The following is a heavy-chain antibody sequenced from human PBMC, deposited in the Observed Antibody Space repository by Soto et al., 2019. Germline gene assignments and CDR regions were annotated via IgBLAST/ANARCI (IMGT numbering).Heavy chain of an antibody. CDR1: GYIFTDYY. V-gene: IGHV1-2*06. CDR2: INPNSGGT. Sequence: ASVKVSCKASGYIFTDYYMHWVRQAPGQELGWMGRINPNSGGTNYAQKFQGRVTMTRDTSISTAYTELSSLRSEDTATYYCAREGDVPYYHYGMAFWGQGTTVTVSS. D-gene: IGHD2-21*02. CDR3: AREGDVPYYHYGMAF. J-gene: IGHJ6*02.